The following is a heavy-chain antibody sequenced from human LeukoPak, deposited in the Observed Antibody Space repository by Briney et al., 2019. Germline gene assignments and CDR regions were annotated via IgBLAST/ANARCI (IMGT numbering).Heavy chain of an antibody. Sequence: SETLSLTCAVYGGSFSGYYWSWIRQPPGKGLEWIGEINHSGSTNYNPSLKSRVTISVDTSKNQFSLKLSSVTAADTAVYYCARVRAAAGFNYYYYYGMDVSGQGTTVTVSS. CDR3: ARVRAAAGFNYYYYYGMDV. CDR1: GGSFSGYY. CDR2: INHSGST. J-gene: IGHJ6*02. D-gene: IGHD6-13*01. V-gene: IGHV4-34*01.